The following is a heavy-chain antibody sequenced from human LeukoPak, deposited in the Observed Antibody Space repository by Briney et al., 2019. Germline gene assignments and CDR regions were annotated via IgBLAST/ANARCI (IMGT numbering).Heavy chain of an antibody. D-gene: IGHD5-12*01. Sequence: KPSQTLSLTCAVSGGSISSGGYSWSWIRQPPGKGLEWIGYIYHSGSTYYNPSLKSRVTISVDRSKNQFSLKLSSATAADTAVYYCARGIRVATILDYWGQGTLVTVSS. CDR3: ARGIRVATILDY. V-gene: IGHV4-30-2*01. CDR2: IYHSGST. J-gene: IGHJ4*02. CDR1: GGSISSGGYS.